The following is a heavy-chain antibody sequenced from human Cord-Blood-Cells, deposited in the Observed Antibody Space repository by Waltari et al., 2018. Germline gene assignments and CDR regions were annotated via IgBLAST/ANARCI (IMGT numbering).Heavy chain of an antibody. CDR1: GFTFSSYE. Sequence: EVQLVESGGGLVQPGGSLRLSCAASGFTFSSYELNWFRQAPGKGLEWVSYISSSGSTIYYADSVKGQFTISRDNAKNSLYLQMNSLRAEDTAVYYCARGGDWPYYFDYWGQGTLVTVSS. V-gene: IGHV3-48*03. CDR3: ARGGDWPYYFDY. CDR2: ISSSGSTI. J-gene: IGHJ4*02. D-gene: IGHD2-21*01.